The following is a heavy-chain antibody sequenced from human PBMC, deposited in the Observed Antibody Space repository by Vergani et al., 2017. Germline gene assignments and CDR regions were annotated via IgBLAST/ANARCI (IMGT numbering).Heavy chain of an antibody. J-gene: IGHJ4*02. Sequence: QVQLVQSGAEVKKPGASVKVSCKASGYTFTGYYMQWVRQAPGQGLEWMGIMNPSGYITNSAQKFQGRVTMTRDTSTSTVYMELNSLRAEDTAVYYCARASWNDFYFDYWGQGTLVTVSS. V-gene: IGHV1-46*01. CDR1: GYTFTGYY. CDR3: ARASWNDFYFDY. D-gene: IGHD1-1*01. CDR2: MNPSGYIT.